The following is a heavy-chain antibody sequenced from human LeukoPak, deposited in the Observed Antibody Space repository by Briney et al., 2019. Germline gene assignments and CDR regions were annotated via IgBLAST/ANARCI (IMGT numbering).Heavy chain of an antibody. CDR2: INPNSGGT. CDR3: ARVRPGQYRWAFDI. D-gene: IGHD2-2*01. V-gene: IGHV1-2*02. J-gene: IGHJ3*02. CDR1: GYTFTGYY. Sequence: ASVKVSCKASGYTFTGYYMHWVRQAPGQGLEWMGWINPNSGGTNYAQKFQGRVTMTRDTSISTAYMELSRLRSDDTAVYYCARVRPGQYRWAFDIWGQGTMVTVSS.